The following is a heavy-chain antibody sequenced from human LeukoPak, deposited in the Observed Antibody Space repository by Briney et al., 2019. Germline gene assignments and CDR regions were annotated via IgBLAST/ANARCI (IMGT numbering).Heavy chain of an antibody. Sequence: PGGSLRLSCAASGFTFSDTWMHWVRQAPGEGLVWVSRIRSDGSDTRYAESVKGRFTISRDNAKNTLYLQMNSLRAEDTAVYYCARTLGVRQSAYHYYDILTGYRPDYFDYWGQGTLVTVSS. V-gene: IGHV3-74*01. CDR2: IRSDGSDT. J-gene: IGHJ4*02. D-gene: IGHD3-9*01. CDR1: GFTFSDTW. CDR3: ARTLGVRQSAYHYYDILTGYRPDYFDY.